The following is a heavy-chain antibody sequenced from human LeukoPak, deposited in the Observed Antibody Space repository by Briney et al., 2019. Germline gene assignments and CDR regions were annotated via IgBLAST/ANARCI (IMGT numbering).Heavy chain of an antibody. Sequence: GGSLRLSCAASGFSFTDYWMSWVRQTPAKGLEFVANMNPDGSVRNYMDSVKGRFTISRDNAKKSLYLEISRLRADDTAVYYCARDPGYSSFDLRGQGTQVTVSS. J-gene: IGHJ4*02. CDR2: MNPDGSVR. CDR1: GFSFTDYW. V-gene: IGHV3-7*01. D-gene: IGHD5-12*01. CDR3: ARDPGYSSFDL.